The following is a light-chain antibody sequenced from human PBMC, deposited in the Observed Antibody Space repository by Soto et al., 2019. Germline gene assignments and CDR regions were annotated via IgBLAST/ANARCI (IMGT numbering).Light chain of an antibody. CDR2: DVS. CDR1: SSDVGAYNY. CDR3: CSYAASFTV. Sequence: QSALTQPRSVSGSPGQSVTISCTGTSSDVGAYNYVSWYQQHPGKAPKLMIYDVSKRPSGVPDRFSGSKSGNTASLSISGLQAEDEADYYCCSYAASFTVFGGGTKLTVL. V-gene: IGLV2-11*01. J-gene: IGLJ3*02.